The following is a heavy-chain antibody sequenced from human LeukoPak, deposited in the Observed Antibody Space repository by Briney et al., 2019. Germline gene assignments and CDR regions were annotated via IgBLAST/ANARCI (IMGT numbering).Heavy chain of an antibody. CDR2: ISYDGSNK. Sequence: PGGSLRLSCAASGFTFSSYAMHWVRQAPGKGLEWVAVISYDGSNKYYADSVKGRFTISRDNSKNTLYLQMNSLRAEDTAVYYCARGDYDFWSGRSYYYYGMDVWGQGTTVTVSS. V-gene: IGHV3-30-3*01. D-gene: IGHD3-3*01. CDR3: ARGDYDFWSGRSYYYYGMDV. CDR1: GFTFSSYA. J-gene: IGHJ6*02.